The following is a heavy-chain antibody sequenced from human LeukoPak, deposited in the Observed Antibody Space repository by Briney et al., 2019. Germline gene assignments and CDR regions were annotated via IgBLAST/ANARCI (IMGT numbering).Heavy chain of an antibody. V-gene: IGHV3-73*01. CDR1: GFDFSAFY. CDR2: IRSKPSSYTT. Sequence: TGGSLRLSCAASGFDFSAFYMHWVRQASGRGLEWVGLIRSKPSSYTTVYAASVKGRFTISRDDSGNTAYLQMNSLKAEDTAVYYCTRQNCSGGSCSYVDYWGQGTLVTVSS. J-gene: IGHJ4*02. D-gene: IGHD2-15*01. CDR3: TRQNCSGGSCSYVDY.